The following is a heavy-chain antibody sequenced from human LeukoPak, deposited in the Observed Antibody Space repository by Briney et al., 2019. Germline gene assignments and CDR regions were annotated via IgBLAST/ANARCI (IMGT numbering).Heavy chain of an antibody. D-gene: IGHD3-22*01. J-gene: IGHJ4*02. CDR2: IHYSGST. Sequence: SETLSLTCTISDGSISSYYWNWIRQSPGKGLEWIGHIHYSGSTHYNPSLQSRVSISIDTSKNHFSLNLRSVTAVDTAVYYCARWGHFDTSGYFVVDYWGQGTLVTVSS. CDR1: DGSISSYY. CDR3: ARWGHFDTSGYFVVDY. V-gene: IGHV4-59*01.